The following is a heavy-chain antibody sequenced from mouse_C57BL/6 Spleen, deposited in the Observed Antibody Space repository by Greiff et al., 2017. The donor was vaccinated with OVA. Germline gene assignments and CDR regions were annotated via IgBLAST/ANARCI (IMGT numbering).Heavy chain of an antibody. V-gene: IGHV8-12*01. D-gene: IGHD1-1*01. Sequence: QVQLKESGPGILQSSQTLSLTCSFSGFSLSTSGMGVSWIRQPSGKGLEWLAHIYWDDDKRYNPSLKSRLTISKDTSRNQVFLKITSVDTADTATYYCARRRDYGSSYEGYAMDYWGQGTSVTVSS. J-gene: IGHJ4*01. CDR3: ARRRDYGSSYEGYAMDY. CDR1: GFSLSTSGMG. CDR2: IYWDDDK.